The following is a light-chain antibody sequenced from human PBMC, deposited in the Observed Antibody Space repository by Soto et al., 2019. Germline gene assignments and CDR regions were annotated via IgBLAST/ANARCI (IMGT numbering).Light chain of an antibody. CDR2: GAS. Sequence: EIVMTQSPATLSVSPGERVTLSCRASQSVTGDLAWYQQKPGQPPRLLIYGASTRATGIPARFSGSVSGTDFTLAISRLEPEDFPVYYCQHYGGAPLTFGQGTRPEIK. V-gene: IGKV3-20*01. J-gene: IGKJ5*01. CDR3: QHYGGAPLT. CDR1: QSVTGD.